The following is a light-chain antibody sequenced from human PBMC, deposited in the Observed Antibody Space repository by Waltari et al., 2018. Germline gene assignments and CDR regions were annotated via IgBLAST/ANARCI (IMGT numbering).Light chain of an antibody. CDR3: AAWDRSLSIVV. CDR1: SSNTGVST. V-gene: IGLV1-44*01. CDR2: SSI. J-gene: IGLJ2*01. Sequence: QSVLTQPPSASGTPGQRVTISRSGSSSNTGVSTVNWYQQFPGTAPKLLIYSSIQRPSGVPDRFSGSKSGTSASLAISGLQSEDEADYYCAAWDRSLSIVVFGGGTKLTVL.